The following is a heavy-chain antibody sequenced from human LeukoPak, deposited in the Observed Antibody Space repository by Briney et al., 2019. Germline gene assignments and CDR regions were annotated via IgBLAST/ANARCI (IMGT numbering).Heavy chain of an antibody. J-gene: IGHJ4*02. D-gene: IGHD4-17*01. CDR3: ARFLLGTAGRTDYGDILDY. CDR1: GGSISRSSYY. V-gene: IGHV4-39*01. Sequence: SETLSLTCTVSGGSISRSSYYWGWIRQPPGKGLEWIGTMYYSGSTYYNPSLKSRVTISADTSKNRFSLKLSSVTAADTAVYYCARFLLGTAGRTDYGDILDYWGQGTLVTVSS. CDR2: MYYSGST.